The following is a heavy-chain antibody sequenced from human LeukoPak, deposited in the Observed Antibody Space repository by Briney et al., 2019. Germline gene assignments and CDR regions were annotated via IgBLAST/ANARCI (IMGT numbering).Heavy chain of an antibody. Sequence: ASVKVSCKASGYTFTSYGISWVRQAPGQGLEWMGWISAYNGDTNYAQKLQGRVTMTTDTSTSTACMELRSLRSDDTAVYYCARDHYDYGDQPLFFDYWGQGTLVTVSS. J-gene: IGHJ4*02. D-gene: IGHD4-17*01. CDR3: ARDHYDYGDQPLFFDY. CDR2: ISAYNGDT. V-gene: IGHV1-18*01. CDR1: GYTFTSYG.